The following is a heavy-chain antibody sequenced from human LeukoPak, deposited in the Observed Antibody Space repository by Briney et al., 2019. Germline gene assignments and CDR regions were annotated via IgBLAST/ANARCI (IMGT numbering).Heavy chain of an antibody. D-gene: IGHD3-3*01. CDR3: TTIPYLYDFWSGYYC. Sequence: GGSLRLSCAASGFTFSDYYMSWIRQAPGKGLEWVSYISSSGSTIYYADSVKGRFTISRDNAKNSLYLQMNSLRAEDTAVYYCTTIPYLYDFWSGYYCWGQGTLVTVSS. CDR1: GFTFSDYY. J-gene: IGHJ4*02. V-gene: IGHV3-11*01. CDR2: ISSSGSTI.